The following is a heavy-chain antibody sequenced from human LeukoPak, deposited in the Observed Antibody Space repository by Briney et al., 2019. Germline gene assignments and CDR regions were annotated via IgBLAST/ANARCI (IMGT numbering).Heavy chain of an antibody. V-gene: IGHV3-66*01. CDR3: ARASSHNYFDY. J-gene: IGHJ4*02. Sequence: GRSLRLSCAASGFTVSSNYMSWVRQAPGKGLEWVSVIYSGGSTYYADSVKGRFTISRDNSKNTLYLQMNSLRAEDTAVYYCARASSHNYFDYWGQGTLVTVSS. CDR1: GFTVSSNY. CDR2: IYSGGST.